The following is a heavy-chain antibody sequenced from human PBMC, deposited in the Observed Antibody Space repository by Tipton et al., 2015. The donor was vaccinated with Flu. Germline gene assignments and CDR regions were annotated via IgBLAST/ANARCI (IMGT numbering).Heavy chain of an antibody. D-gene: IGHD5-24*01. CDR3: ARNVDGYNRHDY. V-gene: IGHV4-31*03. CDR1: GAFISSGGYY. CDR2: IYHSGST. J-gene: IGHJ4*02. Sequence: TLSLTCSVSGAFISSGGYYWSWIRQHPGKGLEWLGYIYHSGSTYYDPSLKSRVTISVDTSKNQFSRKLRSVTAADTAVYYCARNVDGYNRHDYWGQGALGTVSS.